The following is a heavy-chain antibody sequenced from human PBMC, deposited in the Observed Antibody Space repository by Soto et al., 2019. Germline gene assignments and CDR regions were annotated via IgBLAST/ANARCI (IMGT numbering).Heavy chain of an antibody. V-gene: IGHV3-23*01. Sequence: EVQLLESGGGLVQPGGSLRLSCAASGFTFSSYAMSWVRQAPGKGLEWVSAISGSGGSTYYADSVKGRFTISRDNSKNTLYLQMNSLRAEDTAVYYCAKDSSLAAAVGFSWFDPWGQGTLVTVSS. CDR1: GFTFSSYA. CDR2: ISGSGGST. D-gene: IGHD6-13*01. CDR3: AKDSSLAAAVGFSWFDP. J-gene: IGHJ5*02.